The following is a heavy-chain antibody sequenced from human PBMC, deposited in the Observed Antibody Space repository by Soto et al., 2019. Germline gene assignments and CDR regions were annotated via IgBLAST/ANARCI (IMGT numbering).Heavy chain of an antibody. Sequence: PSETLSLTCTVSGGSISSGGYYWSWVRQPPGKGLEWIGEIYHSGSTNYNPSLKSRVTISVDKSKNQFSLKLSSVTAADTAVYYCARDTEWEPGHYSDWGQGTLVTVSS. CDR1: GGSISSGGYY. CDR2: IYHSGST. D-gene: IGHD1-26*01. V-gene: IGHV4-39*07. J-gene: IGHJ4*02. CDR3: ARDTEWEPGHYSD.